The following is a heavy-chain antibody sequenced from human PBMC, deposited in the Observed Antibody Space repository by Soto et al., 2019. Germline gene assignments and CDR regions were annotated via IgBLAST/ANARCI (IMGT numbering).Heavy chain of an antibody. CDR1: GFSMSGYS. V-gene: IGHV3-48*02. Sequence: QLVASGGDLVQPGGSLRLSCEASGFSMSGYSMCWVRQSAGKGLEWLAYITVVTGNTRYADSVKGRFTISADRGRNSVFLQLNSLRDEDTAVYYCVRDRDLGGDMAHGDLWGQGTLVNVSS. D-gene: IGHD2-21*01. CDR2: ITVVTGNT. CDR3: VRDRDLGGDMAHGDL. J-gene: IGHJ4*01.